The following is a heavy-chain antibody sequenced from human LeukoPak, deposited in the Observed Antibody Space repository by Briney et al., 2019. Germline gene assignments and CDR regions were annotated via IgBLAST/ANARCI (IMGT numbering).Heavy chain of an antibody. J-gene: IGHJ6*02. CDR2: ISGSGGST. CDR3: ATIPSSGMSYYYYYAMDV. Sequence: QPGGSLRLSCAASGFTSSSNSLAMSWVRQAPGKGLEWVSVISGSGGSTYYADSVKGRFTISRDNSKNTLYLQMNSLRAEDTAMYYCATIPSSGMSYYYYYAMDVWGQGTTVTVSS. V-gene: IGHV3-23*01. CDR1: GFTSSSNSLA. D-gene: IGHD3-3*01.